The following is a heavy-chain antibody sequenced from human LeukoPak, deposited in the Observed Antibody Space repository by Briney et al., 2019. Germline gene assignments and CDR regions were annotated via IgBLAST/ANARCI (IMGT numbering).Heavy chain of an antibody. CDR1: GDTVSSTSGA. CDR3: ARERIDSFDS. V-gene: IGHV6-1*01. Sequence: SHTLSLTCAISGDTVSSTSGAWNWIRQSPSRGLEWLGRTYYRSKWFNDYAVSVKSRLTFSPDTSKNQVSLQLNSVIPEDTAVYYCARERIDSFDSWGQGTLVTVSS. D-gene: IGHD3-16*02. CDR2: TYYRSKWFN. J-gene: IGHJ5*01.